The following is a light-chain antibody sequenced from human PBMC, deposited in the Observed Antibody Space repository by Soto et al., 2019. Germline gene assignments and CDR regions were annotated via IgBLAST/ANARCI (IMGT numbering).Light chain of an antibody. J-gene: IGLJ2*01. CDR2: DVS. V-gene: IGLV2-14*01. CDR3: SSYTSSSTLV. CDR1: SSDVGGYTY. Sequence: QSVLTQPASVSGSPGQSITISCTGTSSDVGGYTYVSWYQQHPGKAPKLMIYDVSNRRSGVSNRFSGAKSGNTASLTISGLQAEDEADYYCSSYTSSSTLVFGGGTKVTVL.